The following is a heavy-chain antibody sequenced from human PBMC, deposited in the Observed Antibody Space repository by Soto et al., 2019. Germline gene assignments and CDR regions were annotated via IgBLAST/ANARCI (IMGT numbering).Heavy chain of an antibody. D-gene: IGHD3-3*01. CDR2: ISGSGGST. CDR3: AKDQSYYDFWSERNDAFDI. V-gene: IGHV3-23*01. CDR1: GFTFSSYA. J-gene: IGHJ3*02. Sequence: EVQLLESGGGLVQPGGSLRLSCAASGFTFSSYAMSWVRQAPGKGLEWVSAISGSGGSTYYADSVKGRFTISRDNSKNTLYLQMNSLRAEDTAVYYCAKDQSYYDFWSERNDAFDIWGQGTMVTVSS.